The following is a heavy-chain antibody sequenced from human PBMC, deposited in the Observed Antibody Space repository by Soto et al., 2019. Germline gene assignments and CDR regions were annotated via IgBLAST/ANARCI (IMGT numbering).Heavy chain of an antibody. J-gene: IGHJ3*02. CDR2: ISRSSSPT. CDR1: RFIFSSYG. D-gene: IGHD1-7*01. Sequence: EVQLVESGGGLVQPGGSLRLSCAASRFIFSSYGMNWVRQAPGKGLEWLAYISRSSSPTYYADSVMGRFTISRDNAKNTLYLKMNSLRAEDTAVYYCAISGQTGTAVNEHFDIWGQGTMVTVSS. V-gene: IGHV3-48*01. CDR3: AISGQTGTAVNEHFDI.